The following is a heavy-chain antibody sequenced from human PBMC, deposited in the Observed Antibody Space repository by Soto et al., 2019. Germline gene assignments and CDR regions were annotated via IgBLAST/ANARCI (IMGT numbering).Heavy chain of an antibody. V-gene: IGHV1-69*13. CDR1: GGTFSSYA. CDR3: ARDRNIVATIYNYYGMDV. CDR2: IIPIFGTA. D-gene: IGHD5-12*01. Sequence: SVKVSCKASGGTFSSYAISWVRQAPGQGLEWTGGIIPIFGTANYAQKFQGRVTITADESTSTAYMELSSLRSEDTTVYYCARDRNIVATIYNYYGMDVWGQGTTVTVSS. J-gene: IGHJ6*02.